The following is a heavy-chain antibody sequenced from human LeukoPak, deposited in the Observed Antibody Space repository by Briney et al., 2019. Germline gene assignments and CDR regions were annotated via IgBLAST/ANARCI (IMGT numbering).Heavy chain of an antibody. V-gene: IGHV4-59*01. D-gene: IGHD6-13*01. CDR2: IYYSGST. CDR1: GGSISSYY. Sequence: ASETLSLTCTVSGGSISSYYWSWIRQPPGKGLEWIGHIYYSGSTNYNPSLKSRVTISVDTSKNQFSLKLSSVTAADTAVYYCARTGIAAVFDAFDIWGQGTMVTVSS. CDR3: ARTGIAAVFDAFDI. J-gene: IGHJ3*02.